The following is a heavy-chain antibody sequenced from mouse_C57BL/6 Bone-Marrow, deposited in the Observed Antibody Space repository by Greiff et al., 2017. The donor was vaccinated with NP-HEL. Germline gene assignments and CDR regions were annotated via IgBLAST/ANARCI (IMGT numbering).Heavy chain of an antibody. CDR1: GFNIKDYY. Sequence: EVQLQQSGAELVRPGASVKLSCTASGFNIKDYYMHWVKQRPEQGLEWIGRIDPEDGDTEYAPKFQGKATMTADTSSNTAYRQLSSLTSEDTAVYYCTTPVVATDWYFDVWGTGTTVTVSS. J-gene: IGHJ1*03. D-gene: IGHD1-1*01. CDR2: IDPEDGDT. CDR3: TTPVVATDWYFDV. V-gene: IGHV14-1*01.